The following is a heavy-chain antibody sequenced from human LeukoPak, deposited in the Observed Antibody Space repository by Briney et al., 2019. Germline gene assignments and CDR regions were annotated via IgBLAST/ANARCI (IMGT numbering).Heavy chain of an antibody. J-gene: IGHJ6*03. CDR2: IRWNSGRI. CDR3: AKDIYMFDFWRGYQTGYYYYYMDV. D-gene: IGHD3-3*01. CDR1: GFTFYDYG. Sequence: GGSLRLSCAASGFTFYDYGMRWVRQAPGKGLEWVAGIRWNSGRIDYADSVKGRFTISRDNAKNSLYLQMKSLRAEDTALYYCAKDIYMFDFWRGYQTGYYYYYMDVWGKGTTVTVSS. V-gene: IGHV3-9*01.